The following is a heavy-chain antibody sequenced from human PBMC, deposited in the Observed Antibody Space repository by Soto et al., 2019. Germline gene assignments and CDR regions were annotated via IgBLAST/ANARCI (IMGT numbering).Heavy chain of an antibody. V-gene: IGHV1-24*01. CDR3: ATAPPSYCSGGSCYVSWFDP. J-gene: IGHJ5*02. CDR1: GYTLTELS. D-gene: IGHD2-15*01. Sequence: ASVKVSCKVSGYTLTELSMHWVRQAPGKGLEWMGGFDPEDGETIYAQKFQGRVTMTEDTSTDTAYMELSSLRSEDTAVYYCATAPPSYCSGGSCYVSWFDPWGQGTLVTVSS. CDR2: FDPEDGET.